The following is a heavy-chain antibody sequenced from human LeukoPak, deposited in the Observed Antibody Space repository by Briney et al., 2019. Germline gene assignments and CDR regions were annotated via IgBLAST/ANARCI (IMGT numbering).Heavy chain of an antibody. J-gene: IGHJ4*02. Sequence: GGSLRLSCAASGFTFSSYAMSWVRQAPGKGLEWVSAISGSGGSTYYADSVKGRFTISRDNSKNTLYLQMNSLRAEDTAVYYCAIDPVAGTSHPPFGWGQGTLVTVSS. CDR3: AIDPVAGTSHPPFG. V-gene: IGHV3-23*01. CDR2: ISGSGGST. D-gene: IGHD6-19*01. CDR1: GFTFSSYA.